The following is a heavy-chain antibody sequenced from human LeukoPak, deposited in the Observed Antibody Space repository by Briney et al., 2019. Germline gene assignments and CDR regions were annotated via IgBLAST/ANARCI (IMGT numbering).Heavy chain of an antibody. D-gene: IGHD1-26*01. CDR3: ARGRRIIVGATNAGDFFDY. J-gene: IGHJ4*02. CDR1: GYTFTGYY. V-gene: IGHV1-2*04. CDR2: INPNSGGT. Sequence: ASVKVSCKASGYTFTGYYMHWVRQAPGQGLEWMGWINPNSGGTNYAQKFQGWVTMTRDTSISTAYVELTSLRSDDTAVYYCARGRRIIVGATNAGDFFDYWGQGPLVTVSS.